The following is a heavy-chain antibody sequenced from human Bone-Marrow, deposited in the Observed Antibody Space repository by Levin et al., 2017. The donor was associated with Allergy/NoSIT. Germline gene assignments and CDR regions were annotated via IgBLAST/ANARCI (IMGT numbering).Heavy chain of an antibody. J-gene: IGHJ4*02. V-gene: IGHV1-69*06. Sequence: SVKVSCKASGGTFSSYAISWVRQAPGQGLEWMGGIIPIFGTANYAQKFQGRVTITADKSTSTAYMELSGLRSEDTAVYYCANGITGTTGLDYWGQGTLVTVSS. CDR3: ANGITGTTGLDY. CDR1: GGTFSSYA. D-gene: IGHD1-7*01. CDR2: IIPIFGTA.